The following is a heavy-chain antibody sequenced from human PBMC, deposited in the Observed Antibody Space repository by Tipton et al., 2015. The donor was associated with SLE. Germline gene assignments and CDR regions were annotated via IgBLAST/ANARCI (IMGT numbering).Heavy chain of an antibody. Sequence: TLSLTCTVSGYSINNGYFWGWIRQPPGKGPEWIATISHSGDTYYDPSLKSRVTISVDTSKNQFSLKLSSVTAADTAVYYCARGATVDWDRVAFDSWGQGTLVTVSS. V-gene: IGHV4-38-2*02. D-gene: IGHD3/OR15-3a*01. CDR2: ISHSGDT. CDR3: ARGATVDWDRVAFDS. CDR1: GYSINNGYF. J-gene: IGHJ4*02.